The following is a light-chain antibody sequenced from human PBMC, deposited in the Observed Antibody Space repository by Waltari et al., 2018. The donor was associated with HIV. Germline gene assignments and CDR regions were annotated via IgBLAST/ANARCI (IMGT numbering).Light chain of an antibody. V-gene: IGKV1-5*03. CDR2: MAS. CDR3: QQYNSLVFT. Sequence: DIHMTQSPSTLSASVGDRVTITCRASQSIGNWLAWYQQKPGNAPNLLIYMASSLESGVPSRFSGSGSGTEFTRTISSLQPDDFATYYCQQYNSLVFTFGPGTKVDIK. J-gene: IGKJ3*01. CDR1: QSIGNW.